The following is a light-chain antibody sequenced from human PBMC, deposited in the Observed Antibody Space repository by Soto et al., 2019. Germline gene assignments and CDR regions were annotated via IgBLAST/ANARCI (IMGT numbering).Light chain of an antibody. CDR1: QSISNL. CDR2: DAS. CDR3: QQYSNSFPWT. J-gene: IGKJ1*01. V-gene: IGKV1-5*01. Sequence: DLQMTQSPSTLSASVGDRVTITCRASQSISNLLAWYQQKPGEAPKLLVFDASKLDNGVPSRFSGGGSATEFTLIINSLQPDDFATYCCQQYSNSFPWTFGQGTKVEI.